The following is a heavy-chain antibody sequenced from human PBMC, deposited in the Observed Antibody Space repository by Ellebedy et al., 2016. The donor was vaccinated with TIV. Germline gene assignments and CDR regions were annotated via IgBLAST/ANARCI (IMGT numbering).Heavy chain of an antibody. Sequence: SGPTLVKPTQTLTLTCIFSGFSLTTRPVGVGWIRKPPGKALEWLALIYWDDDKRYSPSLKSRLTITKDTSKNQVVLTMTNMDPVDTATYYCAHMIQLWPHYYLDYWGQGTLVTVSS. CDR1: GFSLTTRPVG. CDR2: IYWDDDK. D-gene: IGHD5-18*01. V-gene: IGHV2-5*02. J-gene: IGHJ4*02. CDR3: AHMIQLWPHYYLDY.